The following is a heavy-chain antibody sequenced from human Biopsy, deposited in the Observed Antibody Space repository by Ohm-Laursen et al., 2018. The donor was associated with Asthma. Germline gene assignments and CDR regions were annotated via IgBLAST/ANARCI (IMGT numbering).Heavy chain of an antibody. D-gene: IGHD3-10*01. CDR1: GFSFSDYA. J-gene: IGHJ5*02. CDR3: ARDRPITMVRGVIITFDP. V-gene: IGHV3-11*01. CDR2: ISRANPWTDSTI. Sequence: GSLRLSCAASGFSFSDYAMSWVRQAPGKGLEWVAYISRANPWTDSTIYYADSVKGRFTISRDNAKDLLYLQMNSLRAEDTAVYYCARDRPITMVRGVIITFDPWGQGTLVTVSS.